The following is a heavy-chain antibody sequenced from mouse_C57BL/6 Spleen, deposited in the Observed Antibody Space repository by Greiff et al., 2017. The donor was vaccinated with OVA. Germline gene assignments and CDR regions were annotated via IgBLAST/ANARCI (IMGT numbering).Heavy chain of an antibody. Sequence: QVQLQQSGAELVKPGASVKISCKASGYAFSSYWMNWVKQRPGKGLEWIGQIYPGDGDTNYNGKFKGKATLTADKSSSTAYMPLSSLTSEDSAVYFWARRGSNYYFDYWGQGTTLTVSS. CDR3: ARRGSNYYFDY. CDR2: IYPGDGDT. V-gene: IGHV1-80*01. J-gene: IGHJ2*01. CDR1: GYAFSSYW. D-gene: IGHD2-5*01.